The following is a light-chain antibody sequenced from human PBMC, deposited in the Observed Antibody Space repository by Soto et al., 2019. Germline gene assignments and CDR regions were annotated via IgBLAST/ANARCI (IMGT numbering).Light chain of an antibody. J-gene: IGKJ5*01. Sequence: EIVLIQSPAILSLSPGERATLSCRASQSVRSYLAWYQQKPGQAPRLLIHDASSRATGIPARFSGSGSGTDFTLTISSLEPEDFAVYYCQQRTNWPSSTFGQGTRLEIK. V-gene: IGKV3-11*01. CDR2: DAS. CDR3: QQRTNWPSST. CDR1: QSVRSY.